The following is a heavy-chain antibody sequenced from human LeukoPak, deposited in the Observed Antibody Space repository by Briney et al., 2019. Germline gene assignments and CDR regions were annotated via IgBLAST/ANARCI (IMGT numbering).Heavy chain of an antibody. CDR3: ARAGYGSGSYSHPIDY. CDR2: IKQDGSEK. V-gene: IGHV3-7*03. Sequence: PGGSLRLSCAASGFTFSSYWMSWVRQAPGKGLEWVANIKQDGSEKYYVDSVKGRFTISRDNAKNSLYLQMNSLRAEDTAVYYCARAGYGSGSYSHPIDYRGQGTLVTVSS. CDR1: GFTFSSYW. J-gene: IGHJ4*02. D-gene: IGHD3-10*01.